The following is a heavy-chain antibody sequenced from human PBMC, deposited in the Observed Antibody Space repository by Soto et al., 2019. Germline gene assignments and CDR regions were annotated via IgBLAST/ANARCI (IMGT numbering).Heavy chain of an antibody. D-gene: IGHD3-16*01. V-gene: IGHV3-30*18. CDR2: ISYDGSNK. CDR1: GFTFSSYG. J-gene: IGHJ4*02. Sequence: GGSLRLSCAASGFTFSSYGMHWVRQAPGKGLEWVAVISYDGSNKYYADSVKGRFTISRDNSKNTLYLQMNSLRAEDTAVYYRAKDRNDYDPYFDYWGQGTLVTVSS. CDR3: AKDRNDYDPYFDY.